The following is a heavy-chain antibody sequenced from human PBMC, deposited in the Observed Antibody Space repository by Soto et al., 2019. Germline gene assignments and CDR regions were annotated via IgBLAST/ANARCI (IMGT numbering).Heavy chain of an antibody. CDR2: VNWNGGST. CDR1: GFTFDDYG. D-gene: IGHD1-26*01. J-gene: IGHJ4*02. V-gene: IGHV3-20*04. CDR3: VRGASLNFDY. Sequence: GGSLRLSCAASGFTFDDYGMSWVRQAPGKGLEWVSGVNWNGGSTGYADSVKGRFTISRDNAKNSLYLQMNSLRAEDTAFYYCVRGASLNFDYWGQGTLVTVSS.